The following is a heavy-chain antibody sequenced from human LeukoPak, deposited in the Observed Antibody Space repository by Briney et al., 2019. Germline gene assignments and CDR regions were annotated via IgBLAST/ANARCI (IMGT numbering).Heavy chain of an antibody. V-gene: IGHV1-18*01. CDR2: ISAYNGNT. D-gene: IGHD2-2*01. CDR3: ARDRNAPPYCSSTSCYRGSPNWFDP. J-gene: IGHJ5*02. Sequence: GASVKVSCRASGYTFTSYGISWVRQAPGQGLEWMGWISAYNGNTNYAPKLQGRVTMTTDTSTSTAYMELRSLRSDDTAVYYCARDRNAPPYCSSTSCYRGSPNWFDPWGQGTLVTVSS. CDR1: GYTFTSYG.